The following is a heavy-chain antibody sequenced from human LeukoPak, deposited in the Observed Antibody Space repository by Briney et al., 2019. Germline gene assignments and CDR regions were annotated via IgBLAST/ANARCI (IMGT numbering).Heavy chain of an antibody. Sequence: SETLSLTCTVSGGSISSSSYYWGWIRQPPGKGLEWIGYIYYSGSTNYNPSLKSRVTILVDTSKNQFSLKLSSVTAADTAVYYCASSGYRDYWGQGTLVTVSS. CDR1: GGSISSSSYY. V-gene: IGHV4-61*05. J-gene: IGHJ4*02. D-gene: IGHD6-13*01. CDR3: ASSGYRDY. CDR2: IYYSGST.